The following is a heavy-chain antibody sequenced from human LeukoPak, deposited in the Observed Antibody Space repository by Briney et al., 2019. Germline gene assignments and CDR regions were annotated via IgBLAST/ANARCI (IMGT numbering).Heavy chain of an antibody. Sequence: GGSLRLSCAASGFTVSHNYMSWVRQAPGKGLEWVSAISGSGGSTYYADSVKGRFTISRDNSKNTLYLQMNSLRAEDTALYYCAKDAQGLVRGGIYFDFWGQGSLVTVSS. D-gene: IGHD6-19*01. V-gene: IGHV3-23*01. CDR1: GFTVSHNY. CDR2: ISGSGGST. J-gene: IGHJ4*02. CDR3: AKDAQGLVRGGIYFDF.